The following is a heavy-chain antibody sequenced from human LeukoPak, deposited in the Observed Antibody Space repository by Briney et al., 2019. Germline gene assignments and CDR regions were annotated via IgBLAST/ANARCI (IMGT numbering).Heavy chain of an antibody. Sequence: QAGGSLRLSCAASGFTFSSYGMHWVRQAPGKGLEWVAVIWFDGSNKYYADSVKGRFTISRDNSKNTLYPQMNSLRAEDTAVYYCARDRDWGCSYCSYWGQGTLVTVSS. CDR1: GFTFSSYG. V-gene: IGHV3-33*01. CDR2: IWFDGSNK. J-gene: IGHJ4*02. CDR3: ARDRDWGCSYCSY. D-gene: IGHD7-27*01.